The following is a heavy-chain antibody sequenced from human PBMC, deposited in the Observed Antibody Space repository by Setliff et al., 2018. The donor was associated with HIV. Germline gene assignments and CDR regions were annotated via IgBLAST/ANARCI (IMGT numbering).Heavy chain of an antibody. J-gene: IGHJ4*02. CDR2: ITADGGGT. CDR3: ARDVEEWGLYGAGSYWMADY. V-gene: IGHV3-74*01. D-gene: IGHD3-10*01. Sequence: PGGSLRLSCAASGFTFSSHWMHWVRQAPGKGLVWVSRITADGGGTNYADSVKGRFTISRDNAKNTVYLQMNSLRTEDTAVYYCARDVEEWGLYGAGSYWMADYWGQGTLVTVSS. CDR1: GFTFSSHW.